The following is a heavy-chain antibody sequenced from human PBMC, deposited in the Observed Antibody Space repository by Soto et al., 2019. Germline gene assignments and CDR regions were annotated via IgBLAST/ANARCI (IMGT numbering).Heavy chain of an antibody. V-gene: IGHV4-31*03. CDR3: ARDQGVVVVPAAGRWFDP. CDR2: IYYSGST. CDR1: GGSISSGGYY. J-gene: IGHJ5*02. D-gene: IGHD2-2*01. Sequence: SETLSLTCTVSGGSISSGGYYWSWIRQHPGKGLEWIGYIYYSGSTYYNPSLKSRVTISVDTSKNQFSLKLSSVTAADTAVYYCARDQGVVVVPAAGRWFDPWGQGTMVTV.